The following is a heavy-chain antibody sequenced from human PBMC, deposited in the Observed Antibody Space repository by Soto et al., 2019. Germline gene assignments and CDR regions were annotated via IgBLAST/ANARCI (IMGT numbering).Heavy chain of an antibody. CDR3: ARGAVTAAMSYGMDV. Sequence: EVQLLESGGGLVQPGGSLRLSCAASGFTFSTHVMSWVRKAPGKGLEWVSAISGSGGSTYYADSVKGRFTISRDNSKNTLYMQMSSLRAEDTAVYYCARGAVTAAMSYGMDVWGQGTTVTVSS. CDR2: ISGSGGST. J-gene: IGHJ6*02. CDR1: GFTFSTHV. D-gene: IGHD2-2*01. V-gene: IGHV3-23*01.